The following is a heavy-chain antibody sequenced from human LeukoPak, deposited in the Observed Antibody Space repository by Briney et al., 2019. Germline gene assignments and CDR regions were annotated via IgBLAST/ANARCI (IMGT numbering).Heavy chain of an antibody. CDR1: GVSVSSGSYY. CDR3: ARQYYDILTGYLDLDAFDI. D-gene: IGHD3-9*01. J-gene: IGHJ3*02. V-gene: IGHV4-61*01. Sequence: PSETLSPTCTVSGVSVSSGSYYWSWIRQPPGKGLEWIVYIYYSGSTNYNPSLKSRVTISVDTSKNQFSLKLSSVTAADTAVYYCARQYYDILTGYLDLDAFDIWGQGTMVTVSS. CDR2: IYYSGST.